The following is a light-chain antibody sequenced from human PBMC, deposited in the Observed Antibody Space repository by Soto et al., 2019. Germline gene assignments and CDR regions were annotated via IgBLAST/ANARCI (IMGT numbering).Light chain of an antibody. V-gene: IGKV1-5*02. CDR1: QSVSTR. CDR2: DAS. CDR3: QQYSVYWT. Sequence: DIQMTQSPSSLSASVGARVPIICRARQSVSTRLAWYQQKPGKAPKVLIYDASSWAGGVPSRFTGSGSGTEFTLTINSLQPDDFATYYCQQYSVYWTFGQGTKVDIK. J-gene: IGKJ1*01.